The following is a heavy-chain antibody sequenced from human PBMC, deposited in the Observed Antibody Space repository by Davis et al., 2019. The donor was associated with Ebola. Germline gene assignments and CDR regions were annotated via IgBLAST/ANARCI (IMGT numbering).Heavy chain of an antibody. Sequence: PGGSLRLSCAASGFTFSSYSMNWVRQAPGKGLEWVSYISNSSSTIYFPDSVKGRFTISRDNAKNSLYLQMDSLKHEDTAVYYCVRDYLFAFDSWGQGTPVTVSS. CDR3: VRDYLFAFDS. CDR1: GFTFSSYS. V-gene: IGHV3-48*02. CDR2: ISNSSSTI. D-gene: IGHD3-10*02. J-gene: IGHJ4*02.